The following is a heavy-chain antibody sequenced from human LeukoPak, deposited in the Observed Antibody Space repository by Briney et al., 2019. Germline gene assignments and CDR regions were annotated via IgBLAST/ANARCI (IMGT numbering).Heavy chain of an antibody. CDR3: ARRIWGAPTDY. CDR1: GYTFTTYD. CDR2: MNPNSGNT. D-gene: IGHD3-16*01. V-gene: IGHV1-8*01. J-gene: IGHJ4*02. Sequence: ASVKVSCKASGYTFTTYDLNWVRQATGQGLEWMGWMNPNSGNTGYAQRFQGRVTMTRNISITTAYMELSNLASEDSAVYYCARRIWGAPTDYWGQGTLVTVSS.